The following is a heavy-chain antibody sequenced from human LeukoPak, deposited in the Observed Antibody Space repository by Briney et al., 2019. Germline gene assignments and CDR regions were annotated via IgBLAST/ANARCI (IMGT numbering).Heavy chain of an antibody. CDR1: GFSLSTSGMC. CDR2: IDWDDDK. D-gene: IGHD3-10*01. J-gene: IGHJ6*02. Sequence: SGPTLVKPTQTLTLTCTFSGFSLSTSGMCVSWIRQPPGKALEWLARIDWDDDKYYSTSLKTRLTISEDTSKNQVVLTMTNMDPVDTATYYCARIYYYGSGSTYGMDVWGQGTTVTVSS. CDR3: ARIYYYGSGSTYGMDV. V-gene: IGHV2-70*11.